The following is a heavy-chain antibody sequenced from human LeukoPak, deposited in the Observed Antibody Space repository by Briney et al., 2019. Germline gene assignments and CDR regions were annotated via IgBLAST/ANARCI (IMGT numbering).Heavy chain of an antibody. J-gene: IGHJ6*03. CDR2: ISGGGDST. CDR1: GFTFSSYA. CDR3: AKNVRYYYFYMDV. V-gene: IGHV3-23*01. D-gene: IGHD6-6*01. Sequence: GGSLRLSCAASGFTFSSYAMSWVRQAPGKGLEWVSTISGGGDSTYYADAVKGRFTISRDNSKNTLSLQMNSLRAEDTAVYYCAKNVRYYYFYMDVWGKGTTVTVS.